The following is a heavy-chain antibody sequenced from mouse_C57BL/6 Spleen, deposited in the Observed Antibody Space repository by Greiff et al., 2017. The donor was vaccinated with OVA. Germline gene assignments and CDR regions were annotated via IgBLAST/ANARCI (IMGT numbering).Heavy chain of an antibody. Sequence: DVKLQESGAELVRPGSSLKMSCKTSGYTFTSYGINWVKQRPGQGLEWIGYIYIGNGYTEYNEKFKGKATLTSDTSSSTAYTQLSSLTSEDSAIYFCARSDYYGSRTWFAYWGQGTLVTVSA. J-gene: IGHJ3*01. D-gene: IGHD1-1*01. V-gene: IGHV1-58*01. CDR2: IYIGNGYT. CDR3: ARSDYYGSRTWFAY. CDR1: GYTFTSYG.